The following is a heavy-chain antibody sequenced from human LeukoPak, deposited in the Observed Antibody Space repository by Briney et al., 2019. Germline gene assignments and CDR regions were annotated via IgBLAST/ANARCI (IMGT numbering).Heavy chain of an antibody. V-gene: IGHV1-18*01. J-gene: IGHJ1*01. D-gene: IGHD3-3*01. CDR3: ARDRRLRFLEWSSIGYFQH. CDR1: GYTFTSYG. CDR2: ISAYNGNT. Sequence: ASVKVSCKASGYTFTSYGISWVRQAPGQGLEWVGWISAYNGNTNYAQKLQGRVTMPTDTSTSTAYMELRSLRSDDTAVYYCARDRRLRFLEWSSIGYFQHWGQGTLVTVSS.